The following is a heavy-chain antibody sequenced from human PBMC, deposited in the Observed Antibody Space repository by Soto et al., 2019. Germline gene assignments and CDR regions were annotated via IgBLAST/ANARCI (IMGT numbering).Heavy chain of an antibody. CDR3: AKDPFPNSAVAGDCAESFDY. D-gene: IGHD6-19*01. CDR2: ISGSGGST. CDR1: GFTFSSYA. Sequence: PGGSLRLSCAASGFTFSSYAMSWVRQAPGKGLEWVSAISGSGGSTYYADSVKGRFTISRDNSKNTLYLQMNSLRAEDTAVYYCAKDPFPNSAVAGDCAESFDYWGQGTLVTVSS. V-gene: IGHV3-23*01. J-gene: IGHJ4*02.